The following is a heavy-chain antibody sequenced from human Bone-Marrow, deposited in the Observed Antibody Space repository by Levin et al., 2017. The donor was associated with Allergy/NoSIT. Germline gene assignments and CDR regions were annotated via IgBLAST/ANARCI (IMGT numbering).Heavy chain of an antibody. CDR2: INRDGSSI. Sequence: HSGGSLRLSCAASGFTFNTYWMHWVRLGPGKGLVWVSRINRDGSSIAYADSVKGRFTISRDNAKNTLYLQMNSLRAEDTGVYYCVREYGTTKDFDYWGQGTLVTVSS. J-gene: IGHJ4*02. V-gene: IGHV3-74*03. CDR1: GFTFNTYW. D-gene: IGHD1-14*01. CDR3: VREYGTTKDFDY.